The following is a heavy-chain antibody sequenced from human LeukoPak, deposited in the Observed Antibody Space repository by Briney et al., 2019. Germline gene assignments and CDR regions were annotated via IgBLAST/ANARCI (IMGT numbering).Heavy chain of an antibody. D-gene: IGHD6-19*01. J-gene: IGHJ4*02. CDR2: IGGSGGGT. CDR3: ARNDFGSGWLGDY. V-gene: IGHV3-23*01. Sequence: GGSLRLSCAASGFTFSTYAMSWVRQAPGKGLEWVSTIGGSGGGTYYAESVKGRFITSRDTSKNTLFLQMNSLRAEDTALYYCARNDFGSGWLGDYWGQGTLVTVFS. CDR1: GFTFSTYA.